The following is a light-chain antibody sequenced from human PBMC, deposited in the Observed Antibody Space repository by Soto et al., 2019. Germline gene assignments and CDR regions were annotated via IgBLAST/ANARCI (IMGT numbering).Light chain of an antibody. CDR2: AAS. CDR1: QDIRNF. J-gene: IGKJ3*01. V-gene: IGKV1-27*01. Sequence: DIQMTQSPTSLSASVGDRVTITCRASQDIRNFVAWYQQKPGKAPKLLIYAASTLQSGVPSRFSGSGSGTDFTLTIPSLQPEDVATYSCQKYSSVPVFGPGTKVEIK. CDR3: QKYSSVPV.